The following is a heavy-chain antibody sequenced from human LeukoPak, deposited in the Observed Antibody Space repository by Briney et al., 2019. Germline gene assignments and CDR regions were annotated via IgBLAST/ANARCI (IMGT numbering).Heavy chain of an antibody. CDR2: INQDGSEK. V-gene: IGHV3-7*01. J-gene: IGHJ4*02. CDR1: GFTFSSFW. Sequence: GGSLRLSCAASGFTFSSFWMTWVRQAPGKGLEWVANINQDGSEKYCADFVRGRFTISRDNAKNSVYLEMNTLRAEDTAVYFCARDGGVTGYDLLDYWGQGTPVSVSS. D-gene: IGHD5-12*01. CDR3: ARDGGVTGYDLLDY.